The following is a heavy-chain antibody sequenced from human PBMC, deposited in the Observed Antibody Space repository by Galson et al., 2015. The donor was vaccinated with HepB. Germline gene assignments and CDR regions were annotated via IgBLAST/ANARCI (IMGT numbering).Heavy chain of an antibody. V-gene: IGHV3-13*04. J-gene: IGHJ6*02. CDR2: IGTAGDT. D-gene: IGHD3-10*01. CDR3: ARGDYYGSGSYYKPGMDV. Sequence: SLRLSCAASGFTFSSYDMHWVRQATGKGLEWVSAIGTAGDTYYPGSVKGRFTISRENAKNSLYLQMNSLRAGDTAVYYCARGDYYGSGSYYKPGMDVWGQGTTVTVSS. CDR1: GFTFSSYD.